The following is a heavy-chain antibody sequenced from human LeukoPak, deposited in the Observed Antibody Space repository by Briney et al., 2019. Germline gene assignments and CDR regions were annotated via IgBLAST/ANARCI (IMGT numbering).Heavy chain of an antibody. CDR1: GFTFTSYW. V-gene: IGHV3-7*01. Sequence: PGGSLRLSCAASGFTFTSYWMSWVRQAPGKGLEWVANINQDGSEKYYVDSVKGRFTISRDNAKNSLYLQMNSLRAEDMAVYYCATTGSLRYFDYWGQGTLVTVSS. D-gene: IGHD1-1*01. J-gene: IGHJ4*02. CDR2: INQDGSEK. CDR3: ATTGSLRYFDY.